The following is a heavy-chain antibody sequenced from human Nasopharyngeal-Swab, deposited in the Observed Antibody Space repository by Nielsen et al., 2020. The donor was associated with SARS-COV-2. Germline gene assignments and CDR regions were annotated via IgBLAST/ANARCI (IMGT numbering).Heavy chain of an antibody. CDR1: GFTFNNYN. V-gene: IGHV3-21*04. J-gene: IGHJ6*02. D-gene: IGHD2-21*01. CDR3: AKAPYLRGLDV. CDR2: ISSSSSYI. Sequence: GESLKISCAASGFTFNNYNFNWVRQAPGKGPEWVSSISSSSSYIYYADSVKDRFTISRDNSKNTLYLQTNSLRVEDTAVYYCAKAPYLRGLDVWGQGTTVTVSS.